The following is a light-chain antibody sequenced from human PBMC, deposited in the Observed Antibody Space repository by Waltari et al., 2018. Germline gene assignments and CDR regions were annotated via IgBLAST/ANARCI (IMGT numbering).Light chain of an antibody. CDR3: NSRDSSGNHHVV. J-gene: IGLJ2*01. CDR1: SLRSYY. V-gene: IGLV3-19*01. Sequence: SSELTQDPAVSVALGPTVRLTCQGDSLRSYYASWYQQKPGQAPVLVIYGKNNRHSGIPDRFSGYSSGNTASLTITGAQAEDEADYYCNSRDSSGNHHVVFGGGTKLTVL. CDR2: GKN.